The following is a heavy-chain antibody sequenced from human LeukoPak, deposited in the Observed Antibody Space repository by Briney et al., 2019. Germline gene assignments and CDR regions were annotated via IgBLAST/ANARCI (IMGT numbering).Heavy chain of an antibody. CDR2: ISSSGKYI. V-gene: IGHV3-21*01. CDR3: AREPFWSGYYSNLHFDY. CDR1: DFTFSSYN. Sequence: PGGSPRLSCAASDFTFSSYNMNWVRQAPGKGLEWVASISSSGKYIYYADSVKGRFTISRDNAKSSLYLQMTSLRAEDTAVYYCAREPFWSGYYSNLHFDYWGQGTLVTVSS. J-gene: IGHJ4*02. D-gene: IGHD3-3*01.